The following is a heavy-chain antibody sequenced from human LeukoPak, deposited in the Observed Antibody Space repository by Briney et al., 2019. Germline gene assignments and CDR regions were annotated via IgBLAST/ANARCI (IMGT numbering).Heavy chain of an antibody. CDR3: ARGAARRDGYK. Sequence: SETLSLTCTVSGGSISSYYWSWIRQPPGKGLEWIGEINHSGSTNYNPSLKSRVTISVDTSKNQFSLKLTSVTAADTAVYYCARGAARRDGYKWGQGTQVTVSS. D-gene: IGHD5-12*01. CDR2: INHSGST. CDR1: GGSISSYY. J-gene: IGHJ4*02. V-gene: IGHV4-34*01.